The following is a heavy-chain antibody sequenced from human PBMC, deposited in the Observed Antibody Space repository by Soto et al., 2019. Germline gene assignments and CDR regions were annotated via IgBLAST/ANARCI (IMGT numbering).Heavy chain of an antibody. J-gene: IGHJ5*01. CDR2: MNPNSGNT. CDR3: ARSDGYYFNRLDS. D-gene: IGHD2-21*02. CDR1: GYTFATYD. V-gene: IGHV1-8*01. Sequence: QVQLVQSGAEVKTPGASVKVSCKASGYTFATYDINWVRQAPGQGLEWMGWMNPNSGNTGYAQKFQGRHTMTGDTAWRIANMEESSLRNEDTAVYYCARSDGYYFNRLDSWGQGTLVTVSA.